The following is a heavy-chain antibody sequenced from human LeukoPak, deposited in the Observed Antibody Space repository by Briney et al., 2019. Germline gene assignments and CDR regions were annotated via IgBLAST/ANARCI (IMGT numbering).Heavy chain of an antibody. CDR2: ISGSGGST. J-gene: IGHJ4*02. V-gene: IGHV3-23*01. Sequence: GGSLRLSCAASGFTFSSYAMSWVRQAPGKGLEWVSAISGSGGSTYYADSVKGRFTISRDNSKNTLYLQMNSLRAEDTAVYYCAKTKYSSQFTYYFDYWGQGTLVTVSS. CDR3: AKTKYSSQFTYYFDY. CDR1: GFTFSSYA. D-gene: IGHD6-6*01.